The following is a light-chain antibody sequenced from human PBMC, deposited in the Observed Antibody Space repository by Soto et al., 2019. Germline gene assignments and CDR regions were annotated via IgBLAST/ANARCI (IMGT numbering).Light chain of an antibody. J-gene: IGKJ3*01. CDR3: HQYGSSPFT. CDR1: QSVSSSY. Sequence: EIVLTQSPGTLSLSPGDRATLSCRASQSVSSSYLAWYQQKPGQAPRLLIYDAARSATGIPDRFSGSGSGTDFTLTIIRLEPEDFAVYYCHQYGSSPFTFGPGTKVDIK. V-gene: IGKV3-20*01. CDR2: DAA.